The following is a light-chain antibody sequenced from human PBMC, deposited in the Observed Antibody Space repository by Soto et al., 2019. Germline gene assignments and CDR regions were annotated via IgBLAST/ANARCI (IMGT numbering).Light chain of an antibody. CDR3: CSYAGSITNV. CDR1: SSDVGSDNL. J-gene: IGLJ1*01. V-gene: IGLV2-23*02. Sequence: QSALTQPASVSGSPGQSITISCTGTSSDVGSDNLVSWYQQHPGKAPKFIIYEVSQRPAGVSYRFSGSTSGNTAYLTISGLQAEDEADDSWCSYAGSITNVFGTGTKLTVL. CDR2: EVS.